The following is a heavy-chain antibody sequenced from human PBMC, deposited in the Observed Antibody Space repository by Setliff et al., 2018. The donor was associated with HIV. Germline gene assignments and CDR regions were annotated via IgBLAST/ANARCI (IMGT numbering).Heavy chain of an antibody. CDR1: GYSLITGGVG. Sequence: QTLSLTCTFSGYSLITGGVGVGWIRQPPGKALEWLALIYWNDDKRYSPSLKSRLTIRKDASKNQVVLTMTKMDPVDTGTYYCAHTTSFDFWTPGPMDVWGKGTTVTVSS. V-gene: IGHV2-5*01. D-gene: IGHD3-3*01. CDR2: IYWNDDK. CDR3: AHTTSFDFWTPGPMDV. J-gene: IGHJ6*03.